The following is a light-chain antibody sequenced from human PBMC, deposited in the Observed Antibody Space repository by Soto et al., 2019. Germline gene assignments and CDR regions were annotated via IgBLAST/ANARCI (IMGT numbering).Light chain of an antibody. CDR2: GAS. CDR1: LSVGNN. Sequence: EVVMTQSPGTLSVSPGERAILSCRASLSVGNNLAWYQQRPGQPPRVVIYGASTRATGFSDRFSGSGSGTEFALTITSLQSEDFAGYYCQQYDYWPTFGQGTKLEIK. V-gene: IGKV3-15*01. CDR3: QQYDYWPT. J-gene: IGKJ2*01.